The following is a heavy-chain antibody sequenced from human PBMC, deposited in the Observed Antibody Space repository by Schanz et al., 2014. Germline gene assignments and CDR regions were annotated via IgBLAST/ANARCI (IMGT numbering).Heavy chain of an antibody. CDR2: ISGSSRTI. J-gene: IGHJ4*02. D-gene: IGHD1-26*01. CDR1: GFGFSSYS. V-gene: IGHV3-48*01. CDR3: ARVGSGSHYRRDY. Sequence: EVQLLESGGGLIQPGGSLRLSCAASGFGFSSYSMNWVRQAPGKGLEWVSYISGSSRTIYYADSMKGRFTVSRDNAENALYLQMNSLRAEDTGLYFCARVGSGSHYRRDYWGQGTLGTVSS.